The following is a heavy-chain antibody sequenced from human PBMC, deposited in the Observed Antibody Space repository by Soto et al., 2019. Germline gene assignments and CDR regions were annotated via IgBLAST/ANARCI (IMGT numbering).Heavy chain of an antibody. CDR3: ATRRYDYIWGSYSIDAFDI. CDR2: FDPEDGET. CDR1: GYTLTELS. Sequence: SVKVSCKVSGYTLTELSMHWVRQAPGKGLEWMGGFDPEDGETIYAQKFQGRVTMTEDTSTDTAYMELSSLRSEDTAVYYCATRRYDYIWGSYSIDAFDIWGQGTMVTVSS. V-gene: IGHV1-24*01. J-gene: IGHJ3*02. D-gene: IGHD3-16*01.